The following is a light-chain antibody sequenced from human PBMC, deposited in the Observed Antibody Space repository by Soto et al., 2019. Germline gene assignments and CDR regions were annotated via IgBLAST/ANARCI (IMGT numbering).Light chain of an antibody. V-gene: IGKV1-27*01. Sequence: KMTQSPSSLSASVGDRVTITCRASQDISNYLAWYQQKPGGAPKLLIYDASTLQSGVPSRFSGSGSGADFTLTISSLQPEDVAIYYCQKYNDAPRTFGQGTRVEMK. CDR1: QDISNY. J-gene: IGKJ1*01. CDR3: QKYNDAPRT. CDR2: DAS.